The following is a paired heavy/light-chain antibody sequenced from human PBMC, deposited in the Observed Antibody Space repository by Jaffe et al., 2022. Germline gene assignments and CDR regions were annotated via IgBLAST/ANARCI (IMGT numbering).Light chain of an antibody. CDR3: MQTLQTPIT. CDR1: QSLLQSNGYNY. Sequence: DSVMTQSPLSLPVTPGEPASISCRSSQSLLQSNGYNYLDWYLQKPGQSPQLLIYLGSNRASGVPDRFSGSGSGTDFTLKISRVEVEDVGVYYCMQTLQTPITFGQGTRLEIK. J-gene: IGKJ5*01. CDR2: LGS. V-gene: IGKV2-28*01.
Heavy chain of an antibody. Sequence: QVQLVESGGGVAQPGGSLRLSCAASGYTFSNYGMHWVRQAPGKGLDWVAFISNDETSTFYADSVKGRFTISRDNFKNTLYLQMNSLRTEDTAVYYCVKDPKHGYGGDYWGQGTLVTVSS. CDR1: GYTFSNYG. V-gene: IGHV3-30*02. J-gene: IGHJ4*02. CDR3: VKDPKHGYGGDY. CDR2: ISNDETST. D-gene: IGHD4-17*01.